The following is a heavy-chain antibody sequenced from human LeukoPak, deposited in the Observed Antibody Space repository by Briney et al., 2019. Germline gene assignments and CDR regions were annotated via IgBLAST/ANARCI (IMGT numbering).Heavy chain of an antibody. V-gene: IGHV6-1*01. CDR3: ARADLVRDEEGMDV. Sequence: SQTLSLACAISGDSVSRNSAAWNWIRQSPSRGLEWLGGTYFRSKWYSDYAVSVKSRATLIPDTSKNQFSLHLNSVTPEDTAVYYCARADLVRDEEGMDVWGQGTTVIVSS. D-gene: IGHD3-10*01. J-gene: IGHJ6*02. CDR2: TYFRSKWYS. CDR1: GDSVSRNSAA.